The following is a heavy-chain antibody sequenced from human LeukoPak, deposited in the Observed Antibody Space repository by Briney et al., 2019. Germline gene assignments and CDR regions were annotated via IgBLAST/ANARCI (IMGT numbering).Heavy chain of an antibody. CDR2: IYYSGST. CDR3: ARDPGGCYGMDV. CDR1: GGSISSYY. V-gene: IGHV4-59*01. Sequence: SETLSLTCTVSGGSISSYYWSWIRQPPGKGLEWIGYIYYSGSTNYNPSLKSRVTISVDTSKNQFSLKLSSVTAADTAVYYCARDPGGCYGMDVWGQGTTVTVSS. J-gene: IGHJ6*02. D-gene: IGHD3-16*01.